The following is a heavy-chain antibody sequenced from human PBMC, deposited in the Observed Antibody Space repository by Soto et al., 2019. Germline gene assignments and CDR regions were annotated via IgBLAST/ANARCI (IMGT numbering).Heavy chain of an antibody. CDR3: ARPMVRGPENVYRLDY. D-gene: IGHD3-10*01. CDR1: GYTFTSYG. CDR2: ISAYNGNT. V-gene: IGHV1-18*01. J-gene: IGHJ4*02. Sequence: ASVKVSCKASGYTFTSYGISWVRQAPGQGLEWMGWISAYNGNTNYAQKLQGRVTMTTDTSTSTAYMELRSLRSDDTAVYYCARPMVRGPENVYRLDYWGQGTLVTVSS.